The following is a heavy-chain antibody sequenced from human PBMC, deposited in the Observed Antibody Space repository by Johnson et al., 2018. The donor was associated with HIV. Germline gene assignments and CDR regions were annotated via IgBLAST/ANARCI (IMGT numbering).Heavy chain of an antibody. CDR1: GFTVSSYY. CDR3: TTTPTMVRGVDV. Sequence: QLVESGGGLVQPGGSLRLSCAASGFTVSSYYMNCVRQAPGNGLELVGQVNPNGGSTYLIDSGKDRFNISRDNAKNTLHLQMNNLRAEDTAVYYCTTTPTMVRGVDVWGQGTMVTVSS. D-gene: IGHD3-10*01. J-gene: IGHJ3*01. CDR2: VNPNGGST. V-gene: IGHV3-25*04.